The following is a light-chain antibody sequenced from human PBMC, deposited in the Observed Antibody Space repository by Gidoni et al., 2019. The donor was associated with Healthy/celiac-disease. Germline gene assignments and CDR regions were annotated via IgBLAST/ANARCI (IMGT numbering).Light chain of an antibody. J-gene: IGKJ4*01. CDR2: DAS. Sequence: EIVWTQSPATLSLSPGERATLSCRASQSVSSYLAWYQQKPGQAPRLLIYDASNRATGIPARFSGSGSGTDFTLTISSLEPEDFAVYYCQQRSNWPPLTFGGXTKVEIK. V-gene: IGKV3-11*01. CDR3: QQRSNWPPLT. CDR1: QSVSSY.